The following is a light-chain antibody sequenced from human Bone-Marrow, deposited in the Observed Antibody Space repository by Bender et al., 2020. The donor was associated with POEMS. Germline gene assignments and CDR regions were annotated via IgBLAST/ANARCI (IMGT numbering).Light chain of an antibody. CDR3: SSWDDSLSGWV. Sequence: QSVLTQPPSASGTPGQRVTISCSGSISNIGSNPVNWYQHLPGTAPRLVVYSNYQRPSGVPARFSGSKSGTSASLAISDIQSEDEGDYYCSSWDDSLSGWVFGGGTKLTVL. CDR1: ISNIGSNP. J-gene: IGLJ3*02. V-gene: IGLV1-44*01. CDR2: SNY.